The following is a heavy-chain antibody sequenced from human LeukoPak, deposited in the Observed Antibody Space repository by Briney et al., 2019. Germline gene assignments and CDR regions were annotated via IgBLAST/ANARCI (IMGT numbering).Heavy chain of an antibody. Sequence: GGSLRLSCAASGFIVSGDFMSWVRQAPGKGLEWVSIIYSDGSTYYADSVKGRLTISRDNSKNTLDLQMTGLRAEDTAVYYCARERGRGRDSPWFDYWGQGTLVTVSS. CDR3: ARERGRGRDSPWFDY. CDR1: GFIVSGDF. CDR2: IYSDGST. D-gene: IGHD1-26*01. V-gene: IGHV3-53*01. J-gene: IGHJ4*02.